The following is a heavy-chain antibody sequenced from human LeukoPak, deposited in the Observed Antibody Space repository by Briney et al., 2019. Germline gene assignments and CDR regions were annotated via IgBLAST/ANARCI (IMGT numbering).Heavy chain of an antibody. Sequence: GGSLRLSCAASGFTFYDYGMSWVRQAPGKGLEWVSGINWNGGSTGYADSVKGRFTISRDNAKNSLYLQMNSLRAEDTALYYCARGDYYDSSGYHDFDYWGQGTLVTVSS. D-gene: IGHD3-22*01. V-gene: IGHV3-20*04. CDR3: ARGDYYDSSGYHDFDY. CDR2: INWNGGST. J-gene: IGHJ4*02. CDR1: GFTFYDYG.